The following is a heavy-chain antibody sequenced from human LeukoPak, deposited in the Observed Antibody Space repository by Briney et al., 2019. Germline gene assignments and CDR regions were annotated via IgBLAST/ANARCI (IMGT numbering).Heavy chain of an antibody. CDR2: INPKTGDT. J-gene: IGHJ6*02. Sequence: ASVKLSCKASGYTFTGQYLYWARQTPGQGLEWMGWINPKTGDTDSAQNFQGRVTMTRDTSITTVYMELSSLTSDDTAVYYCARGYYGMDVWGQGTTVTVSS. CDR3: ARGYYGMDV. CDR1: GYTFTGQY. V-gene: IGHV1-2*02.